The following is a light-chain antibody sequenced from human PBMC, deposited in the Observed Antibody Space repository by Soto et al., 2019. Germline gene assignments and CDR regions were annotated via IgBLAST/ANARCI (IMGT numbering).Light chain of an antibody. CDR1: SSNIASNG. Sequence: QPVLTQPPSVSAAPGQKVTISCAGSSSNIASNGVAWYQKFPGTAPKLLIYDNNQRPSGIPDRFSGSKSGTSATLGITGLQTGDEADYYCGTWDGSLSAGVFGGGTKLTVL. CDR3: GTWDGSLSAGV. V-gene: IGLV1-51*01. CDR2: DNN. J-gene: IGLJ2*01.